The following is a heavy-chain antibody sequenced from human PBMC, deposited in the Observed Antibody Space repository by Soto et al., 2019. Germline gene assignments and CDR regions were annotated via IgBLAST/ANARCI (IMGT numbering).Heavy chain of an antibody. D-gene: IGHD6-19*01. CDR2: IYPGDSDT. Sequence: PGESLKISCKGSGYSFTSYWIGWVRQMPGKGLEWMGIIYPGDSDTRYSPSFQGQVTISADKSISTAYLQWSSLKASDTAMYYCARTNIAVAGTALYYYYGMDVWGQGTTVTVSS. CDR1: GYSFTSYW. J-gene: IGHJ6*02. CDR3: ARTNIAVAGTALYYYYGMDV. V-gene: IGHV5-51*01.